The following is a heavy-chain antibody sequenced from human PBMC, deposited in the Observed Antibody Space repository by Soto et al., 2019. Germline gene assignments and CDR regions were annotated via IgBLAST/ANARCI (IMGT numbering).Heavy chain of an antibody. CDR1: GFALSAYS. D-gene: IGHD6-13*01. V-gene: IGHV3-23*01. CDR3: ARSRLAAAGTGAFEI. CDR2: FSATDGGS. J-gene: IGHJ3*02. Sequence: GGSLRLSCAASGFALSAYSLSWVRQAPGKGLEWVSGFSATDGGSQYADSVRGRFTISRDNFKNTIFLEVNRLTAEDTAMYYCARSRLAAAGTGAFEIWGQGTMVTVSS.